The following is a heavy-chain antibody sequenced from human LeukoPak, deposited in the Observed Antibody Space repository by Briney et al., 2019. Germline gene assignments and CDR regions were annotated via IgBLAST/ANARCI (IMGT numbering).Heavy chain of an antibody. CDR1: GGTFSSYA. V-gene: IGHV1-69*06. CDR2: IIPIFGTA. CDR3: ASSGRKDYYDSSGYPH. D-gene: IGHD3-22*01. J-gene: IGHJ4*02. Sequence: GASVKVSCKASGGTFSSYAISWVRQAPGQGLEWMGRIIPIFGTANYAQKFQARVTITADKSTSTAYMELSSLRSEDTAVYYCASSGRKDYYDSSGYPHWGQGTLVTVSS.